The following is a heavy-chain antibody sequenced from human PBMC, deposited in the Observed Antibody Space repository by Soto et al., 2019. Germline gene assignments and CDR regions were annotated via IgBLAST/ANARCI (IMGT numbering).Heavy chain of an antibody. CDR3: VRGGYVHAFDY. D-gene: IGHD5-12*01. J-gene: IGHJ4*02. Sequence: SETLSLTCTVSGGSISYYYWGWIRQPPGKGLEWIGSIYYSGNTHYNPSLKSRVTISVDTSMNQFSPNLDSVTAVDSAVYYCVRGGYVHAFDYWGQGALVTVSS. V-gene: IGHV4-59*01. CDR2: IYYSGNT. CDR1: GGSISYYY.